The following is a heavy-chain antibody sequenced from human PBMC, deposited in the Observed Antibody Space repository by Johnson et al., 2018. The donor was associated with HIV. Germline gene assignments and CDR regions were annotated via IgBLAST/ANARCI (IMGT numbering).Heavy chain of an antibody. D-gene: IGHD5-24*01. Sequence: MQLVESGGGLVQPGGSLRLSCAASGFTFSSYAMSWVRQVPGKGLEWVSGITWNGDNTGYADSLKGRFTISRDNSKNTLSLQMNSLRAEDTAVYYCARDEPYNLNAFDIWGQGTMVTVSS. J-gene: IGHJ3*02. V-gene: IGHV3-23*04. CDR3: ARDEPYNLNAFDI. CDR1: GFTFSSYA. CDR2: ITWNGDNT.